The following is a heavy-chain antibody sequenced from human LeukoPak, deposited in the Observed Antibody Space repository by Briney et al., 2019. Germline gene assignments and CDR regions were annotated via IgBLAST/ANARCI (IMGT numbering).Heavy chain of an antibody. CDR1: GFTFSSYA. CDR3: AKRIAAAGGNDAFDI. V-gene: IGHV3-23*01. CDR2: ISGSGGST. D-gene: IGHD6-13*01. J-gene: IGHJ3*02. Sequence: PGGSLRLSCAASGFTFSSYAMSWVRQAPGKGLEWVSAISGSGGSTYYADSVKGRFTISIDNSKNTLYLQMNSLRAEDTAVYYCAKRIAAAGGNDAFDIWGQGTMVTVSS.